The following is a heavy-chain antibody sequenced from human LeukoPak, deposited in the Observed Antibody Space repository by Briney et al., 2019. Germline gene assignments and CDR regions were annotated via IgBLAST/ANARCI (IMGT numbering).Heavy chain of an antibody. CDR2: IIPIFGTA. CDR1: GGTFSSYA. CDR3: ARHGGYSYGSPLDY. V-gene: IGHV1-69*13. Sequence: SVKVSCKASGGTFSSYAISWVRQAPGQGLEWMGGIIPIFGTADYAQKFQGRVTITADESTSTAYMELSSLRSEDTAVYYCARHGGYSYGSPLDYWGQGTLVTVSS. D-gene: IGHD5-18*01. J-gene: IGHJ4*02.